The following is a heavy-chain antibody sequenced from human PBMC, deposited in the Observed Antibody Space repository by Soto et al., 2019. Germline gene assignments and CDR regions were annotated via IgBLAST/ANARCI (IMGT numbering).Heavy chain of an antibody. D-gene: IGHD5-12*01. Sequence: SLRLSCAASGFTFSSYAMPWVRQAPGKGLEWVSVILYDGSIKYYADSVKGRFAISRDNSKNTLYLQMNSLRAEDTAVYYCARDGGCRDGYTVGCNWFDPWGQGTLVTVSS. J-gene: IGHJ5*02. V-gene: IGHV3-33*01. CDR2: ILYDGSIK. CDR1: GFTFSSYA. CDR3: ARDGGCRDGYTVGCNWFDP.